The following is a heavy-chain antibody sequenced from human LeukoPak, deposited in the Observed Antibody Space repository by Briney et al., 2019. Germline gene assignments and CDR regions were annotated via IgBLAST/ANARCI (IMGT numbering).Heavy chain of an antibody. Sequence: SEILSLTCTVSGGSISSSSYYWGWIRQPPGKGLEWIGSIYYSGSTYYNPSLKSRVTISVDTSKNQFSLKLSSVTAADTAVYYCARVESFGLSGARYYFDYWGQGTLVTVSS. CDR2: IYYSGST. CDR3: ARVESFGLSGARYYFDY. CDR1: GGSISSSSYY. V-gene: IGHV4-39*07. D-gene: IGHD2-15*01. J-gene: IGHJ4*02.